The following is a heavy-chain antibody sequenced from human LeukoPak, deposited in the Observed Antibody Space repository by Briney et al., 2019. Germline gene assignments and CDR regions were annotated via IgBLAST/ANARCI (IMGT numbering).Heavy chain of an antibody. CDR2: IFYGGNT. V-gene: IGHV4-39*01. CDR1: GGSISSYY. D-gene: IGHD3-22*01. J-gene: IGHJ4*02. Sequence: SETLSLTCTVSGGSISSYYWDWIRQPPGKGLEWIGSIFYGGNTYYNPSLKSRVTISVDTSKNQFSLKLSSVTAADTAVYYCACSTDSSRYFFDYWGQGTLVTVSS. CDR3: ACSTDSSRYFFDY.